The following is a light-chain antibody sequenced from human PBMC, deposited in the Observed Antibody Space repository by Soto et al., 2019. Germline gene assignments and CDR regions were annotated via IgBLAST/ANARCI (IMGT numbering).Light chain of an antibody. CDR1: RSDVGGYDY. Sequence: QSALTQPASVSGSPGQSITISCTGTRSDVGGYDYVSWYQQYPGKAPKLLIYDVTNRPSGVSDRFSGSKSGNSASLTISGLQAEDEADYYCSSYARSGAGVDFVGGTKVTVL. J-gene: IGLJ2*01. CDR2: DVT. V-gene: IGLV2-14*03. CDR3: SSYARSGAGVD.